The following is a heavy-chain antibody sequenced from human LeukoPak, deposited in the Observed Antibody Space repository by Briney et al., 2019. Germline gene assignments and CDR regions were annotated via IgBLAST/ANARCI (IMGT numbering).Heavy chain of an antibody. CDR1: SGSISYYY. CDR2: IYYSGTT. CDR3: AREDPQTTVPEGMDV. V-gene: IGHV4-59*01. Sequence: SETLSLTCTVSSGSISYYYWSWIRQSPGKGLEWIGYIYYSGTTNYNPSLKSRVTISVDTSKNQFSLQLRSVTAADTAVYYCAREDPQTTVPEGMDVWGQGTTVTVSS. J-gene: IGHJ6*02. D-gene: IGHD4-17*01.